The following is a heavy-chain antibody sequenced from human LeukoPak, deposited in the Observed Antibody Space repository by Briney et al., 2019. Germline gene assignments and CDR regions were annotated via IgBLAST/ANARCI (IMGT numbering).Heavy chain of an antibody. V-gene: IGHV1-69*13. CDR2: IIPIFGTA. D-gene: IGHD2-15*01. J-gene: IGHJ3*02. CDR3: ARGWTPGDAFDI. Sequence: SVKVSCKASGGTFSSYAISWVRQAPGQGLEWMGGIIPIFGTANYAQKFQGRVTITADESTSTAYMELSSLRSEDTAVYYCARGWTPGDAFDIWGEGTMVTVSS. CDR1: GGTFSSYA.